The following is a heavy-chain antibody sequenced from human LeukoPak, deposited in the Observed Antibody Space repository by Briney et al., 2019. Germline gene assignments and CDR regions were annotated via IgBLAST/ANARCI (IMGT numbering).Heavy chain of an antibody. CDR2: FSTSSYYI. Sequence: GRSLRLSCADSGFTFSTYTMNWVRQAAGKGLEWVSSFSTSSYYIYYADSVKGRFTSSRDNAKNSLFLQMNSLRAEDTAVYYCARDIATAGHLAFDYWGQGTLVTVSS. CDR1: GFTFSTYT. V-gene: IGHV3-21*01. CDR3: ARDIATAGHLAFDY. D-gene: IGHD6-13*01. J-gene: IGHJ4*02.